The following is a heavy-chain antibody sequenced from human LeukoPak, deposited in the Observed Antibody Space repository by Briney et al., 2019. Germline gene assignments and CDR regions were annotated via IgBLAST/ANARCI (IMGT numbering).Heavy chain of an antibody. CDR2: INHSGST. CDR3: ARTHAVAGTRGYNDAFDI. CDR1: GGSFSGYY. Sequence: PSETLSLTCAVYGGSFSGYYWSWIRQPPGKGLEWIGEINHSGSTNYNPSLKSRVTISVDTSKNQFSLKLSSVTAADTAVYYCARTHAVAGTRGYNDAFDIWGQGTMVTVSS. V-gene: IGHV4-34*01. D-gene: IGHD6-19*01. J-gene: IGHJ3*02.